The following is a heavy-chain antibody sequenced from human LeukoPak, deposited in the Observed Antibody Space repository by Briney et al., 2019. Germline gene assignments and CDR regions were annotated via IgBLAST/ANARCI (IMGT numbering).Heavy chain of an antibody. CDR2: IYYSGNT. CDR1: GGSINSYY. J-gene: IGHJ4*02. Sequence: SGTLSLTCTVSGGSINSYYWTWIRQPPGKGLEWIGYIYYSGNTNYNPSLKSRVTISLDTSRNQFSLKLGSVTAADTAVYYCARRARATAGGDYFDYWGQGTLVTVSS. CDR3: ARRARATAGGDYFDY. D-gene: IGHD6-13*01. V-gene: IGHV4-59*08.